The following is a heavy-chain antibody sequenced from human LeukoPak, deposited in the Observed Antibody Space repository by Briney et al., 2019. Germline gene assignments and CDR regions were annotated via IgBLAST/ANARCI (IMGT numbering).Heavy chain of an antibody. Sequence: SETLSLTCTVSGNSVSGYYWTWIRQPPGKGLEWIGYLYYSGSTNYNPSLKSRVTISVDTSKNQFSLKLTSVTAADTAVYFCARGVNNYSYGFYFDYWGQGTLVTVSS. V-gene: IGHV4-59*02. D-gene: IGHD5-18*01. CDR1: GNSVSGYY. J-gene: IGHJ4*02. CDR3: ARGVNNYSYGFYFDY. CDR2: LYYSGST.